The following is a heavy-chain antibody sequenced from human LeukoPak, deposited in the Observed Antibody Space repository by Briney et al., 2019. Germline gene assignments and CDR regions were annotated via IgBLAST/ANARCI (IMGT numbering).Heavy chain of an antibody. D-gene: IGHD4-23*01. CDR3: ARRWRKGDYGGKRGDAFDI. CDR2: IYYSGST. Sequence: SETLSLTCTVSGVSISSYYWSWIRQPPGKGLECIGYIYYSGSTNYNPSLKSRVTISVDTSKNQFSLKLSSVTAADTAVYYCARRWRKGDYGGKRGDAFDIWGQGTMVTVSS. CDR1: GVSISSYY. J-gene: IGHJ3*02. V-gene: IGHV4-59*08.